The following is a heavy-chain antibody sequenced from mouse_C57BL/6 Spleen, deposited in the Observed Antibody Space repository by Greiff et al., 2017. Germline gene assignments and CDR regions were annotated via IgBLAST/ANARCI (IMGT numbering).Heavy chain of an antibody. Sequence: EVHLVESGPGLVKPSQSLSLTCSVTGYSITSGYYWNWIRQFPGNKLEWMGYISYDGSNNYNPSLKNRISITRDTSKNQFFLKLNSVTTEDTATYYCARDYRYWGQGTTLTVSS. CDR3: ARDYRY. CDR2: ISYDGSN. D-gene: IGHD5-5*01. J-gene: IGHJ2*01. CDR1: GYSITSGYY. V-gene: IGHV3-6*01.